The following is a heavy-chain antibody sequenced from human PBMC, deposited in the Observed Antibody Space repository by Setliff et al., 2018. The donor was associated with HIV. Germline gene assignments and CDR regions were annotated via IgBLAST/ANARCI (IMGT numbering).Heavy chain of an antibody. CDR1: GFTFNDYH. CDR3: ARDRGYDLDYFDY. CDR2: IGSLGDK. D-gene: IGHD5-12*01. J-gene: IGHJ4*02. Sequence: GSLRLSCVGSGFTFNDYHISWIRQAPGKGLEWISYIGSLGDKEYADSVKGRFTISRDNARKSVYLQIDSLRAEDTAVYYCARDRGYDLDYFDYWGQGTLVTVS. V-gene: IGHV3-11*05.